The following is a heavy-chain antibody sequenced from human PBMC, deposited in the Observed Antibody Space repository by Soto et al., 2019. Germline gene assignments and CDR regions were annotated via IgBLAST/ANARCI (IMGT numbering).Heavy chain of an antibody. CDR1: GYTFTNYA. D-gene: IGHD2-15*01. CDR3: ATARDGSWVQGRLDY. J-gene: IGHJ4*02. Sequence: ASVKVSCKASGYTFTNYAIHWVRQAPGQRLEWMGWINAGNGNTKYSQKFQDRVTITTDTSTITGYMELRSLRSEDTAVYYCATARDGSWVQGRLDYWGQGTLVTVSS. V-gene: IGHV1-3*01. CDR2: INAGNGNT.